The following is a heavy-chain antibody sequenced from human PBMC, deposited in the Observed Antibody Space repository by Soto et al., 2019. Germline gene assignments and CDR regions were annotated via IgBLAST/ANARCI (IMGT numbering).Heavy chain of an antibody. CDR3: ARDDCNGGSCDGGHYLDL. Sequence: QVQLVQSGPEVKKAGASVKVSCTAPTDYIFLACGFDWVRQAPGQGLEWMGWISPKFGRTNYARTLQDRFTMTTDVSTNSVSMELRDLRSDDTAVYYCARDDCNGGSCDGGHYLDLWGRGTPISVSS. V-gene: IGHV1-18*01. CDR1: DYIFLACG. J-gene: IGHJ2*01. D-gene: IGHD2-15*01. CDR2: ISPKFGRT.